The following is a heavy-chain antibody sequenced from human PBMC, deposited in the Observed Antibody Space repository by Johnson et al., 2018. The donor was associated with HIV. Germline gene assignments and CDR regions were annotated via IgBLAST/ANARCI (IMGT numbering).Heavy chain of an antibody. CDR3: ARAVEMATEGRPGRPDAFDI. Sequence: QVQLVESGGGVVQPGRSLRLSCAVSGFTLSSYVMHWVRQAPGKGLGWVAVMSYDGSDKYYADSVKGRFTISRDNSKNTLYLQMNSLRAEDTALYNCARAVEMATEGRPGRPDAFDIWGQGTMVTVSS. D-gene: IGHD5-24*01. J-gene: IGHJ3*02. CDR2: MSYDGSDK. CDR1: GFTLSSYV. V-gene: IGHV3-30*03.